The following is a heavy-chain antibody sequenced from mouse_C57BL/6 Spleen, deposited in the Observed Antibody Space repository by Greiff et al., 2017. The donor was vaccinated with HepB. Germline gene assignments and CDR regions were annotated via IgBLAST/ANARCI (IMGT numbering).Heavy chain of an antibody. CDR3: TLLPYYYGSSDWYFDV. D-gene: IGHD1-1*01. Sequence: EVKLMESGAELVRPGASVKLSCTASGFNINDYYMHWVKQRPEQGLEWIGRIDPEDGDTEYAPKFQGKATMTADTSSNTAYLQLSSLTSEDTAVYYCTLLPYYYGSSDWYFDVWGTGTTVTVSS. J-gene: IGHJ1*03. CDR1: GFNINDYY. CDR2: IDPEDGDT. V-gene: IGHV14-1*01.